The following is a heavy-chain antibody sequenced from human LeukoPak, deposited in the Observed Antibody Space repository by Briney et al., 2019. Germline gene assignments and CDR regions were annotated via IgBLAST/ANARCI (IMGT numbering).Heavy chain of an antibody. J-gene: IGHJ4*02. V-gene: IGHV3-7*01. CDR2: IKQDGSEK. Sequence: PSETLSLTCAVSGGSISSYYWSWIRQPPGKGLEWVANIKQDGSEKYYVDSVKGRFTISRDNAKNSLYLQMNSLRAEDTAVYYCARLTNCDYWGQGTLVTVSS. CDR1: GGSISSYY. D-gene: IGHD3-3*01. CDR3: ARLTNCDY.